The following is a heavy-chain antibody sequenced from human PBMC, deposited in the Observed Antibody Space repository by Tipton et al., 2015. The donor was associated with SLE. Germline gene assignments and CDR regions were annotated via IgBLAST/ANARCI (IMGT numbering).Heavy chain of an antibody. CDR3: AKFEKTTDFYLDS. J-gene: IGHJ4*02. Sequence: SLRLSCATSGVTFSSYALSWVRRAPGKGLEWVSAISGGGGSTYYADFVKGRFSISIDKSKKTLFLQMNSLRVDDTATYYCAKFEKTTDFYLDSWGQLTPVSVSS. CDR2: ISGGGGST. CDR1: GVTFSSYA. V-gene: IGHV3-23*01. D-gene: IGHD1/OR15-1a*01.